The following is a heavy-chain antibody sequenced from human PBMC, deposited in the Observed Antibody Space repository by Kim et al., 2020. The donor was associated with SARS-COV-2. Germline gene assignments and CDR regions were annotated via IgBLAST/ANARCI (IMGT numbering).Heavy chain of an antibody. Sequence: SETLSLTCAVSGGSISSSNWWSWVRQPPGKGLEWIGEIYHSGSTNYNPSLKSRVTISVDKSKNQFSLKLSSVTAADTAVYYCAGETVAIRYFDWSYYYYGMDVWGQGTTVTVSS. J-gene: IGHJ6*02. CDR3: AGETVAIRYFDWSYYYYGMDV. V-gene: IGHV4-4*02. CDR1: GGSISSSNW. D-gene: IGHD3-9*01. CDR2: IYHSGST.